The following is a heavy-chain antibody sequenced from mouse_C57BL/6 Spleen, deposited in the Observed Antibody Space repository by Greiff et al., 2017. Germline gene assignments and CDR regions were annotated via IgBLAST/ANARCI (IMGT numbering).Heavy chain of an antibody. Sequence: QVQLQQPGAELVRPGSSVKLSCKASGYTFTSYWMHWVKQRPIQGLEWIGNIDPSDSETHYNQKFKDKATLTVDKSSSTAYMQLSSLTSEDSAVYYCARGDYGSSYVSYYFDYWGQGTTLTVSS. D-gene: IGHD1-1*01. J-gene: IGHJ2*01. CDR3: ARGDYGSSYVSYYFDY. CDR2: IDPSDSET. V-gene: IGHV1-52*01. CDR1: GYTFTSYW.